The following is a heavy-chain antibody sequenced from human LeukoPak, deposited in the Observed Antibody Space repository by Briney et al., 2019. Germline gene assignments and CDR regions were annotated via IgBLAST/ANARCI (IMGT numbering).Heavy chain of an antibody. CDR1: GFTFSNYG. J-gene: IGHJ4*02. V-gene: IGHV3-33*01. D-gene: IGHD1-26*01. CDR3: ARDVGLRYFFDS. CDR2: VRYDGYNK. Sequence: GRSLRLSCAASGFTFSNYGMHWVRQAPGKGLEWVAVVRYDGYNKYYAESVKGRCTISRDNSKSTVYLEMSSLRADDTAMYFCARDVGLRYFFDSWGQGTLVTVSS.